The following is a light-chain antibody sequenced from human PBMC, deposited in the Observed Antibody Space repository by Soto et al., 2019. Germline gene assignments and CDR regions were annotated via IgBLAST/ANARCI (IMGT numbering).Light chain of an antibody. CDR2: QVS. J-gene: IGKJ3*01. Sequence: DVVLTQSPVSLPVTLGQPASISCRSSQSLLYSDGKTYLNWFHQRPCQSPRRLIYQVSIRDSGVPVRFSGSGSGTDFTLHISRVEAEDMGVYYCMQPIHWPFTFGPGTKVDI. V-gene: IGKV2-30*01. CDR1: QSLLYSDGKTY. CDR3: MQPIHWPFT.